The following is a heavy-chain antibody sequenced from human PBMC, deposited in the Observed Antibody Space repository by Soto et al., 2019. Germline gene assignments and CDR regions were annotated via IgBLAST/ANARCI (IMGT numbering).Heavy chain of an antibody. J-gene: IGHJ4*02. Sequence: GGFLRLSCAASGFTFSSYWMSWVRQAPGKGLEWVANIKQDGSEKYYVDSVKGRFTISRDNAKNSLYLQMNSLRAEDTAVYYCARRVRDSGSYYFDYWGQGTLVTVSS. D-gene: IGHD1-26*01. CDR2: IKQDGSEK. V-gene: IGHV3-7*03. CDR3: ARRVRDSGSYYFDY. CDR1: GFTFSSYW.